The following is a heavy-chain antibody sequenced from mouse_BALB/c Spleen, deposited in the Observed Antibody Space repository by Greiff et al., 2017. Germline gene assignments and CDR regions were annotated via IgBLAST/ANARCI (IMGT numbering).Heavy chain of an antibody. Sequence: DVMLVESGGGLVKPGGSLKLSCAASGFTFSSYAMSWVRQTPEKRLEWVASISSGGSTYYPDSVKGRFTISRDNARNILYLQMSSLRSEDTAMYYCARGSYYGYYYAMDYWGQGTSVTVSS. D-gene: IGHD1-2*01. J-gene: IGHJ4*01. CDR1: GFTFSSYA. CDR3: ARGSYYGYYYAMDY. V-gene: IGHV5-6-5*01. CDR2: ISSGGST.